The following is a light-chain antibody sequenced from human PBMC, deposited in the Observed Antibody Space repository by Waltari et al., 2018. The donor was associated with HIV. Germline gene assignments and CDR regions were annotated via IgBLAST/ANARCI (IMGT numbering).Light chain of an antibody. CDR1: SSDIGSYHY. Sequence: QFALTQPASVSGSPGQSITISCTGSSSDIGSYHYVSWYQQHPGKAPKLIIYEVSNRPSGISSRSSGSKSGNTASLTISGLQAEDEADYFCSSLTNSATLSVLFGGGTQLTVL. CDR3: SSLTNSATLSVL. J-gene: IGLJ3*02. V-gene: IGLV2-14*01. CDR2: EVS.